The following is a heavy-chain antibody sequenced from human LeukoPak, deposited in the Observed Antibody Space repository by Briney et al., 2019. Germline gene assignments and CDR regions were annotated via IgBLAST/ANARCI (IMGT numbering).Heavy chain of an antibody. D-gene: IGHD5-12*01. CDR2: IYSGGTT. CDR1: GFTVSSNS. J-gene: IGHJ6*02. Sequence: RGSLRLSCAASGFTVSSNSMSWVRQAPGKGLEWVSVIYSGGTTYYADSVKGRFTISKDNSKNTLYLQMNSLRAEDTAVYYCARDLYVDIVAPSGMDVWGQGTTVTVSS. CDR3: ARDLYVDIVAPSGMDV. V-gene: IGHV3-66*01.